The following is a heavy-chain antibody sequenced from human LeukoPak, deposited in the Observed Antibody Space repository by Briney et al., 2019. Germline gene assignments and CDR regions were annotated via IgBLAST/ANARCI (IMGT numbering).Heavy chain of an antibody. CDR3: ATGRGAVAGTGGYSDY. Sequence: ASVKVSCKVSGYTLTELSMHWVRQAPGKGLAWMGGFDPEDGETIYAQKFQGRVTMTEDTSTDTAYMELSSLRSEDTAVYYCATGRGAVAGTGGYSDYWGQGTLVTVSS. D-gene: IGHD6-19*01. J-gene: IGHJ4*02. V-gene: IGHV1-24*01. CDR2: FDPEDGET. CDR1: GYTLTELS.